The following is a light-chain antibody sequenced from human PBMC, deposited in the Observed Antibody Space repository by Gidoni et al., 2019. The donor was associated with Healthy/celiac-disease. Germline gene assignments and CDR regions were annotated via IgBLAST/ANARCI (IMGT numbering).Light chain of an antibody. J-gene: IGKJ2*01. CDR1: QSISSW. Sequence: DIQMTQSPSTLSASVGDRVTITCRASQSISSWLAWYQQKPGKAPNLLIYDASSLESGVPSRFSGSGSGTEFTLTISSLQPDDFATYYCQQYNSYRYTFGQGTKLEIK. CDR2: DAS. CDR3: QQYNSYRYT. V-gene: IGKV1-5*01.